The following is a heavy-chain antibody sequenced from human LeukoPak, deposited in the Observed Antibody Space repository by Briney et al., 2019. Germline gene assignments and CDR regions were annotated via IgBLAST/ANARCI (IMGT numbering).Heavy chain of an antibody. CDR1: GYTLTELS. D-gene: IGHD6-13*01. J-gene: IGHJ3*02. CDR2: FDPEDGET. V-gene: IGHV1-24*01. Sequence: ASVKVSCKVSGYTLTELSMHWVRQAPGKGLEWMGGFDPEDGETIYAQKFQGRVTMTEDTSTDTAYMELSSLRSEDTAVYYCATGDSSSWYYAFDIWGQGTMVIVS. CDR3: ATGDSSSWYYAFDI.